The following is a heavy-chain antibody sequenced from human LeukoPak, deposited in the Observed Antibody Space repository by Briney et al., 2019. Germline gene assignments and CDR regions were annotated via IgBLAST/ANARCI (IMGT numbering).Heavy chain of an antibody. CDR3: ARETAGHYYYYMDV. Sequence: GGSLRLSCAASGFTFSSYSMNWVRQAPGKGLEWVSSISSSSSYIYYADSVKGRFTISRDNAKNTVYLQMNSLRAEDTAVYYCARETAGHYYYYMDVWGKGTTVTVSS. J-gene: IGHJ6*03. CDR2: ISSSSSYI. CDR1: GFTFSSYS. V-gene: IGHV3-21*01. D-gene: IGHD6-13*01.